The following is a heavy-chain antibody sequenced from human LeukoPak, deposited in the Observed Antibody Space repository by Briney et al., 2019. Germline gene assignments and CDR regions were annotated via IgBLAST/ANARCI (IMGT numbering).Heavy chain of an antibody. Sequence: PSETLSLTCTVSGGSFTNYYWAWVRQSPGRGLEWIGYIFYTGTTYYNPSLKSRVTISVDTSKNQFSLKLSSVTAADTAVYYCARVMPSGWYDYWGQGTLVTVSS. D-gene: IGHD6-19*01. CDR3: ARVMPSGWYDY. V-gene: IGHV4-59*01. CDR1: GGSFTNYY. CDR2: IFYTGTT. J-gene: IGHJ4*02.